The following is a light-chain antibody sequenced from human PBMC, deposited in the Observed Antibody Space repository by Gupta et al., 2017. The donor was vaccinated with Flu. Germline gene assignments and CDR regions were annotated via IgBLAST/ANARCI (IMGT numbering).Light chain of an antibody. CDR2: AAS. CDR1: QGISSY. J-gene: IGKJ3*01. V-gene: IGKV1-8*01. CDR3: QQYYSYPRT. Sequence: AIRMTQFLSPISASTGDRVTITCRASQGISSYLAWYQQKPGKAPKLLFYAASTLQSGVPSRFSGSGSGTDFTLTISCLQSEDFATYYCQQYYSYPRTFGPGTKVDIK.